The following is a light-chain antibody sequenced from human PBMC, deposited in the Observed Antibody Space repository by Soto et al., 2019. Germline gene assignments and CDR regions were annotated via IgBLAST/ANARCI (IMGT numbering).Light chain of an antibody. V-gene: IGKV1-13*02. CDR1: QGISSA. CDR3: QQFNSYPFT. Sequence: AIQLTQSPSSLSAFVGDRVTITCRASQGISSALAWCQQKPGKAPNLLIYDASTLESGVPSRFSGSGSGTHFTLTISSLQPEDFAIYYCQQFNSYPFTFDPGTKVDV. J-gene: IGKJ3*01. CDR2: DAS.